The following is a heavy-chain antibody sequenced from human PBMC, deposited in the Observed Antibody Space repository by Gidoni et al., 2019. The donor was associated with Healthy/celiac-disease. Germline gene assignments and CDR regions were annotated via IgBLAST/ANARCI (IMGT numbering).Heavy chain of an antibody. CDR3: AREPTYSSGWSPAGSVGDYYYYGMDV. J-gene: IGHJ6*02. V-gene: IGHV6-1*01. CDR1: GDRVSSHRAA. CDR2: TYYRSSWYN. D-gene: IGHD6-19*01. Sequence: LQHSGPGLVKPSPTLSLTCAISGDRVSSHRAAWTFIRQSPSRGLEWLGRTYYRSSWYNDYAVSVRGRITINPDTSRNHFSLLLDSVTPEDSALYYCAREPTYSSGWSPAGSVGDYYYYGMDVWGQGTTVTVSS.